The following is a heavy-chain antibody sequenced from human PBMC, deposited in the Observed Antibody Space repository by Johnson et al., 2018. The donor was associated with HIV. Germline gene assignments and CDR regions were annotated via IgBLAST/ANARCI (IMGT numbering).Heavy chain of an antibody. Sequence: QVQLVESGGGVVQPGRSLNLSCSASGFTFRSYAMHWVRQAPGKGLEWVAVISYDGRNKYYADSVKCRFTISRDNPNNMMYLQMNSLSGEDIAQYYCVRDQGSGWPTNAFDFWGQGTKVTVSS. CDR3: VRDQGSGWPTNAFDF. CDR2: ISYDGRNK. J-gene: IGHJ3*01. CDR1: GFTFRSYA. V-gene: IGHV3-30*04. D-gene: IGHD6-19*01.